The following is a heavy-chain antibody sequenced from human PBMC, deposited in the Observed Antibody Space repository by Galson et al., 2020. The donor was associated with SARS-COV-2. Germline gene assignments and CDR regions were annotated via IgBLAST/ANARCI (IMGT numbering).Heavy chain of an antibody. J-gene: IGHJ5*02. CDR3: ARGFYYYDSSGYYWGRNWFDP. Sequence: GESLKISCAASGFTFSSYDMHWVRQATGKGLEWVSAIGTAGDTYYPGSVKGRFTISRENAKNSLYLQMNSLRAGDTAVYYCARGFYYYDSSGYYWGRNWFDPWGQGTLVTVSS. CDR1: GFTFSSYD. D-gene: IGHD3-22*01. V-gene: IGHV3-13*01. CDR2: IGTAGDT.